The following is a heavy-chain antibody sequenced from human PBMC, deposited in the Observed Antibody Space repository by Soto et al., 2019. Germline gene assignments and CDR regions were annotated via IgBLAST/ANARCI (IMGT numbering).Heavy chain of an antibody. CDR3: ARVRTAYGGAFDI. D-gene: IGHD3-16*01. CDR2: IYSGGST. V-gene: IGHV3-66*01. J-gene: IGHJ3*02. Sequence: EVPLVESGGGLVQPGGSLRLSCAASGFTVSSNYMSWVRQAPGKGLEWVSVIYSGGSTYYADSVKGRFTISRDNSKNRLYLQMNSLRAEDTAVYYCARVRTAYGGAFDIWGQGTMVTVSS. CDR1: GFTVSSNY.